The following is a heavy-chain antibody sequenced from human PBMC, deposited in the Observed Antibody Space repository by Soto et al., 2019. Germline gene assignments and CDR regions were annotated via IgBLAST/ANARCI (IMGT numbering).Heavy chain of an antibody. CDR3: AKDPNYDFWSGPISDEYFQH. CDR1: GFIFSSYA. Sequence: EVQLLESGGGLVQPGGSLRLSCAASGFIFSSYAMSWVRQAPGKGLEWVSALSGSGGSTYYADSVKGRFTFSRDKSKNTLYLQMHSLRAEDTAVYYCAKDPNYDFWSGPISDEYFQHWGHGTLVTVSS. V-gene: IGHV3-23*01. CDR2: LSGSGGST. D-gene: IGHD3-3*01. J-gene: IGHJ1*01.